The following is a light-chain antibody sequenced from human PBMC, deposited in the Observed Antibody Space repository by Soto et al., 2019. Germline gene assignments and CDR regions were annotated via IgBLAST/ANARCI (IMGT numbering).Light chain of an antibody. CDR1: QSVGSN. V-gene: IGKV3-15*01. J-gene: IGKJ1*01. CDR3: QQYNNWPPWT. Sequence: EILMTQSPATLSVSPGERSTLSCRASQSVGSNLAWYQQKPGQAPRLLIYGASTRATGISARFSGSGSGTEFTLTISSLQSEDSAVYYCQQYNNWPPWTFGQGTKGDIK. CDR2: GAS.